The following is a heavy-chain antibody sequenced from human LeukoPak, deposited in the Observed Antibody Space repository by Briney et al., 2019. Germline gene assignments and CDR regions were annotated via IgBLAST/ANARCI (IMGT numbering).Heavy chain of an antibody. J-gene: IGHJ4*02. CDR2: ISGSGGST. Sequence: GGSLRLSCAASGFTFSSYAMSWVRQALGKGLEWVSAISGSGGSTYYADSVKGRFTISRDNSKNTLYLQMNSLRAEDTAVYYCAKGKLTGRGYCSSTSCYLGSPLFDYWGQGTLVTVSS. CDR1: GFTFSSYA. D-gene: IGHD2-2*01. V-gene: IGHV3-23*01. CDR3: AKGKLTGRGYCSSTSCYLGSPLFDY.